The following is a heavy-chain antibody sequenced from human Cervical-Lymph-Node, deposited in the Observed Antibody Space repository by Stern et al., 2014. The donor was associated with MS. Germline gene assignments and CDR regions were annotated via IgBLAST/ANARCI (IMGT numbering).Heavy chain of an antibody. CDR1: GFTFTDYY. V-gene: IGHV1-2*02. J-gene: IGHJ6*02. CDR3: AENMDV. CDR2: ISPKNGGP. Sequence: QVQLVQSGAEVKKPGASVKVSCKASGFTFTDYYIHWLRQAPGQGPEWMGRISPKNGGPDYAPKFQGRVTMTRDTSISSVYLEVSRLTFDDTAVYYCAENMDVWGQGTTVTVSS.